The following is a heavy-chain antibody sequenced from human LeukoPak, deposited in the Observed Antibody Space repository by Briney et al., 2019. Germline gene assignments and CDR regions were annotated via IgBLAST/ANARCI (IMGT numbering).Heavy chain of an antibody. Sequence: ASVKVSCKASGYTFTSYGISWVRQAPGQGLEWMGWISAYNANTNYAQKLQGRVTMTTDTSTNTAYMELRSLRSDDTAVYYCARVSGYDYHYYYYGRDVGGKGTRATVPS. CDR2: ISAYNANT. D-gene: IGHD5-12*01. V-gene: IGHV1-18*01. CDR3: ARVSGYDYHYYYYGRDV. CDR1: GYTFTSYG. J-gene: IGHJ6*04.